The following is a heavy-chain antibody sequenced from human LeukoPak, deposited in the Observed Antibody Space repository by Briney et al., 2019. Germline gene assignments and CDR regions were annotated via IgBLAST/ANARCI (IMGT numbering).Heavy chain of an antibody. D-gene: IGHD5-24*01. J-gene: IGHJ4*02. Sequence: PGGSLRLSCAASEFTFSSYGMNWVRQAPGKGLEWVSYISSSGTSIYYADSVKGRLTISRDNAKNSLFLQMNSLRAEDTAVYHCARASTVGYDYWGQGTLVTVSS. CDR2: ISSSGTSI. V-gene: IGHV3-48*04. CDR3: ARASTVGYDY. CDR1: EFTFSSYG.